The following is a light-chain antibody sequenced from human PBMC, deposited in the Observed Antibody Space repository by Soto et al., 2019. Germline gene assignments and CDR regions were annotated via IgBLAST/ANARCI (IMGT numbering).Light chain of an antibody. CDR1: NSDIGSYNF. V-gene: IGLV2-14*01. CDR3: SSYSSTNSPYV. CDR2: EVN. Sequence: QSALAQPASVSGSPGQSITISCTGTNSDIGSYNFVSWYQQRPGRAPKLIISEVNVRPSGVSNRFSGSKSGNTASLTISGLQPEDEADFYCSSYSSTNSPYVFGGGTKVTVL. J-gene: IGLJ1*01.